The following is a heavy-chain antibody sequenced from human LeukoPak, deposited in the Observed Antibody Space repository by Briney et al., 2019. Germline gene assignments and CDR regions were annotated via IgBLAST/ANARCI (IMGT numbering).Heavy chain of an antibody. J-gene: IGHJ4*02. CDR3: ARLFDFWSGYYFDY. D-gene: IGHD3-3*01. CDR2: IYYSGST. CDR1: GYSISSGYY. V-gene: IGHV4-38-2*02. Sequence: PSETLSLTCTVSGYSISSGYYWGWIRQPPGKGLEWIGYIYYSGSTNYNPSLKSRVTISVDTSKNQFSLKLSSVTAADTAVYYCARLFDFWSGYYFDYWGLGTLVTVSS.